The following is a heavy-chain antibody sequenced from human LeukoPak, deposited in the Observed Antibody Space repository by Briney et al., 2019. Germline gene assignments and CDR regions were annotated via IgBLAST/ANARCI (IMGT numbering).Heavy chain of an antibody. CDR3: ARAHYSYGTEAAFDP. CDR1: GFTFSSHS. Sequence: PGGSLRLPCAASGFTFSSHSMNWVRQTPGKGLEWVSSISSSSSYIYYADSVKGRFTISRDNAKNSLYLQMNSLRAEDTAVYYCARAHYSYGTEAAFDPWGQGTLVTVSS. D-gene: IGHD5-18*01. CDR2: ISSSSSYI. V-gene: IGHV3-21*01. J-gene: IGHJ5*02.